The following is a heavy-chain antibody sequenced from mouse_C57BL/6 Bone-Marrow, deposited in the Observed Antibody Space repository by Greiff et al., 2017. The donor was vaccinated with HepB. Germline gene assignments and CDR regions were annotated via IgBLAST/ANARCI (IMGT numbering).Heavy chain of an antibody. Sequence: VKLQQPGAELVKPGASVKVSCKASGYTFTSYWMHWVKQRPGQGLEWIGRIHPSDSDTNYNQKFKGKATLTVDKSSSTAYMQLSSLTSEDSAVYYCAIGNYYGTKSFAYWGQGTLVTVSA. V-gene: IGHV1-74*01. CDR3: AIGNYYGTKSFAY. CDR2: IHPSDSDT. CDR1: GYTFTSYW. D-gene: IGHD1-1*01. J-gene: IGHJ3*01.